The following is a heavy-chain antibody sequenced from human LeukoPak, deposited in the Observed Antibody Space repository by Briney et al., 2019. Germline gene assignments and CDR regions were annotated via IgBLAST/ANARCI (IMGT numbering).Heavy chain of an antibody. CDR3: ARAGYSSGYYVSWFDP. Sequence: SETLSLTCTVSGGSISSRDYCWSWIRQPPGKGLEWIGYIYYTGNANNNPSLTSRVTMSLDTSKNQFSLKLTSVTAADTAVYYWARAGYSSGYYVSWFDPWGQGTLVTVSS. V-gene: IGHV4-30-4*01. D-gene: IGHD3-22*01. CDR2: IYYTGNA. J-gene: IGHJ5*02. CDR1: GGSISSRDYC.